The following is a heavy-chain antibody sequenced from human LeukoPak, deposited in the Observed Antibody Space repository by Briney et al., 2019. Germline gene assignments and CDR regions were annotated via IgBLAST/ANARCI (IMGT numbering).Heavy chain of an antibody. CDR2: ISTSSSTI. Sequence: PGGSLRLSCAASGITFSSFGMTSVRQAPGKGLEWVSYISTSSSTIYYADSVKGRFTISRDNAKNSLYLQMNSLRTEDTAVYYCARAEYSSSWGGDFDYWGLGTLVTVSS. CDR3: ARAEYSSSWGGDFDY. J-gene: IGHJ4*02. D-gene: IGHD6-13*01. V-gene: IGHV3-48*04. CDR1: GITFSSFG.